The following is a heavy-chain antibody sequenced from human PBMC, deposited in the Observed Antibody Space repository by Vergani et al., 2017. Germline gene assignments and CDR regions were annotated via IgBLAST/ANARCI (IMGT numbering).Heavy chain of an antibody. V-gene: IGHV4-39*07. CDR1: GGSISSSSYY. CDR2: IYYSGST. CDR3: ARDLVFVAAFDI. Sequence: QLQLQESGPGLVKPSETLYLTCTVSGGSISSSSYYWGWIRQPPGKGLEWIGSIYYSGSTYYNPSLKSRVTMSVDTSKNQFSLKLSSVTAADTAVYYCARDLVFVAAFDIWGQGTMVTVSS. J-gene: IGHJ3*02. D-gene: IGHD3-16*02.